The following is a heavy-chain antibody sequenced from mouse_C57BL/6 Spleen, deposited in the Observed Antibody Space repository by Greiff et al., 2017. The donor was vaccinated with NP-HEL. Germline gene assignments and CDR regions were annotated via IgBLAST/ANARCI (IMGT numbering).Heavy chain of an antibody. Sequence: EVKLMESGGGLVKPGGSLKLSCAASGFTFSDYGMHWVRQAPEKGLEWVAYISSGSSTIYYADTVKGRFTISRDNAKNTLFLQMTSLRSEDTAMYYCATYSNYAMDYWGQGTSVTVSS. J-gene: IGHJ4*01. CDR1: GFTFSDYG. V-gene: IGHV5-17*01. CDR2: ISSGSSTI. D-gene: IGHD2-5*01. CDR3: ATYSNYAMDY.